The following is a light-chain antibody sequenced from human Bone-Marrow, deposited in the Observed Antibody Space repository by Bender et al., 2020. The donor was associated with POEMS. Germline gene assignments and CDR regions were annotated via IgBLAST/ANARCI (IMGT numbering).Light chain of an antibody. CDR2: DVN. CDR1: RRDVGGYAY. J-gene: IGLJ1*01. Sequence: QSALTQPASVSGSPGQSITISCAGSRRDVGGYAYVSWYQQHPGKVPKLVIYDVNNRPSGVSHRFSGSRSGNTASLTISGLQAEDEADYYCQSYDSSLSALYVFGTGTKVTVL. CDR3: QSYDSSLSALYV. V-gene: IGLV2-14*03.